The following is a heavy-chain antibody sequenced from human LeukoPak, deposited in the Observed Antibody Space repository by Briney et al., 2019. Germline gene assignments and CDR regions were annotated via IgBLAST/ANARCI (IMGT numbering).Heavy chain of an antibody. J-gene: IGHJ6*03. CDR3: ARYCSSTSCLGYYYMDV. V-gene: IGHV4-61*02. Sequence: PSETLSLTCTVSGGSISSSSYYWGWIRQPPGKGLEWIGRIYTSGSTNYNPSLKSRVTISVDTSKNQFSLKLSSVTAADTAVYYCARYCSSTSCLGYYYMDVWGKGTTVTVSS. CDR1: GGSISSSSYY. D-gene: IGHD2-2*01. CDR2: IYTSGST.